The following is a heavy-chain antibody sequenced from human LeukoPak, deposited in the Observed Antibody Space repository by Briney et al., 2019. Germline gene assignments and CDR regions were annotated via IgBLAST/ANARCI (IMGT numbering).Heavy chain of an antibody. CDR3: AREQNYYDSSAYYALDY. D-gene: IGHD3-22*01. CDR1: GGTFSSYA. J-gene: IGHJ4*02. CDR2: IIPIFGTA. V-gene: IGHV1-69*06. Sequence: GASVKVSCKASGGTFSSYAISWVRQAPGQGLEWMGGIIPIFGTANYAQKFQGRVTITADKSTTTVYMELSSLRSEDTAVYYCAREQNYYDSSAYYALDYWGQGTLVTVSS.